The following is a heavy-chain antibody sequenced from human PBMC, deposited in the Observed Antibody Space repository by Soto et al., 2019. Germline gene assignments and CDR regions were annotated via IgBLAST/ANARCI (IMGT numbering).Heavy chain of an antibody. D-gene: IGHD3-10*01. Sequence: GGSLRLSCAASGFTFSSYDMHWVRQATGKGLEWVSAIGTAGDTYYPGSVKGRFTISRENAKNSLYLQMNSLRAGDTAVYYCARAPRMVRGVIRPYFDYWGQGTLVTVSS. J-gene: IGHJ4*02. CDR2: IGTAGDT. CDR1: GFTFSSYD. CDR3: ARAPRMVRGVIRPYFDY. V-gene: IGHV3-13*04.